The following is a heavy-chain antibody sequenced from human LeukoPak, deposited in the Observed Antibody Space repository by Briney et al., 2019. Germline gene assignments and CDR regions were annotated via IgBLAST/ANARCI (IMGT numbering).Heavy chain of an antibody. CDR3: ARDFEGMVYFDY. CDR1: GYTFTSYG. CDR2: ISAYNGNT. Sequence: ASVKVSCKASGYTFTSYGISWVRQAPGQGLEWMGWISAYNGNTNHAQKLQGRVTMTTDTSTSTAYMELRSLRSDDTAVYYCARDFEGMVYFDYWGQGTLVTVSS. D-gene: IGHD3-9*01. V-gene: IGHV1-18*01. J-gene: IGHJ4*02.